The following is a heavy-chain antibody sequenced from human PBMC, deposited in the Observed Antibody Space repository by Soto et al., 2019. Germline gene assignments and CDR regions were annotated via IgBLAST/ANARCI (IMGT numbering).Heavy chain of an antibody. CDR2: ISYDGSNK. Sequence: GGSLRLSCAASGFTFSSYAMHWVRQAPGKGLEWVAVISYDGSNKYYADSVKGRFTISRDNSKNTLYLQMNSLRAEDTAVYYCARDRGVILWFGELLVQDYYYYGMDVWGQGTTVTVSS. CDR3: ARDRGVILWFGELLVQDYYYYGMDV. CDR1: GFTFSSYA. D-gene: IGHD3-10*01. V-gene: IGHV3-30-3*01. J-gene: IGHJ6*02.